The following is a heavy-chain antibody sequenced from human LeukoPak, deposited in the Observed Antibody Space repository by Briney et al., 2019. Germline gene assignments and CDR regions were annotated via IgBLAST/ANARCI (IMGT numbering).Heavy chain of an antibody. V-gene: IGHV3-11*01. CDR2: ISHTGSVL. CDR3: ARLTTNWNYYYFYGLDV. J-gene: IGHJ6*02. Sequence: PGGSLRLSCAASGFSFSGYYMTWVRQAPGKGLESISEISHTGSVLHYSDSVRGRFTTPRDNVKDSLYLQMDSLAVEDTAVYYCARLTTNWNYYYFYGLDVWGRGTTVTVSS. CDR1: GFSFSGYY. D-gene: IGHD1-1*01.